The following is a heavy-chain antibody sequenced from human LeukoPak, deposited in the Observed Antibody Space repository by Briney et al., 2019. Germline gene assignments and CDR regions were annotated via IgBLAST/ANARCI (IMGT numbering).Heavy chain of an antibody. CDR3: ARAPRITIFGVVKNWFDP. V-gene: IGHV4-59*02. CDR2: LYYTGST. Sequence: PSETLSLTCTVSGGSVSDYYWSWIRQSPGKGLEWIGYLYYTGSTSYNPSLKSRVTISADTSKNQFSLKLSSVTAADTAVYYCARAPRITIFGVVKNWFDPWGQGTLVTVSS. J-gene: IGHJ5*02. D-gene: IGHD3-3*01. CDR1: GGSVSDYY.